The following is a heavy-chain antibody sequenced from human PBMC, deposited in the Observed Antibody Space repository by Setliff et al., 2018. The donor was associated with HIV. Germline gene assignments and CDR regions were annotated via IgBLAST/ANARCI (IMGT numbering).Heavy chain of an antibody. CDR1: GFTFSTFG. D-gene: IGHD6-19*01. CDR2: IKEDGSEQ. J-gene: IGHJ4*02. Sequence: PGGSLRLSCAASGFTFSTFGLHWVRQAPGKGLEWVANIKEDGSEQYYMDSVKGRFTISRDNAKNSLYLQMSSLRAEDTAVYYCARDVAVASFFNYWGQGTLVTVSS. CDR3: ARDVAVASFFNY. V-gene: IGHV3-7*05.